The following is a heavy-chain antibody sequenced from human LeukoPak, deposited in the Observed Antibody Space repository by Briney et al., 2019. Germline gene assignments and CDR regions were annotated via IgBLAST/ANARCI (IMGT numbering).Heavy chain of an antibody. CDR2: INHSGST. J-gene: IGHJ4*02. V-gene: IGHV4-34*01. Sequence: SETLSLTCAVYGGSFSGHYWSWIRQPPGKGLEWIGEINHSGSTNYNPSLESRVTISVDRSKNQFSLKLSSVTAADTAVYYCARARYGSGSYYPYYFDYWGQGTLVTVSS. CDR3: ARARYGSGSYYPYYFDY. CDR1: GGSFSGHY. D-gene: IGHD3-10*01.